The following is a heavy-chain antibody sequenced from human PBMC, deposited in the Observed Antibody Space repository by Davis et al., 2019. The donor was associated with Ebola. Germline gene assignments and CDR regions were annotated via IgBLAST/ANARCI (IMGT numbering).Heavy chain of an antibody. J-gene: IGHJ4*02. D-gene: IGHD6-13*01. Sequence: ASVTVSCQASGYTLTGYHMHWVRQAPGQGLEWMGWINPNSGGTNYAQKFQGWVTMTRDTSISTAYMELSRLRSDDTAVYYCARWSSSFDYWGQGTLVTVSS. CDR1: GYTLTGYH. CDR3: ARWSSSFDY. CDR2: INPNSGGT. V-gene: IGHV1-2*04.